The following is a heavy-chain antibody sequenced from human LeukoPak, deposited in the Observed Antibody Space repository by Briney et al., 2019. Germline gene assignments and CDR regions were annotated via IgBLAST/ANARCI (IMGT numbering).Heavy chain of an antibody. D-gene: IGHD6-13*01. V-gene: IGHV4-34*01. CDR1: GGSFSGYY. Sequence: PSETLSLTCAVYGGSFSGYYWSWIRQPPGKGLEWIGEINHSGSTNYNPSLKSRVTLSVDTSKNQFSLELTSVTAADTAVYYCARQNPAASGQGLDFWGQGTLVTVSS. CDR3: ARQNPAASGQGLDF. J-gene: IGHJ4*02. CDR2: INHSGST.